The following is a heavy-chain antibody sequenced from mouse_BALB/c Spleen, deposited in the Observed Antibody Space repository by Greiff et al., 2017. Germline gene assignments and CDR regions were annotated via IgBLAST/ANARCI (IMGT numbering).Heavy chain of an antibody. CDR1: GFSLTSYG. V-gene: IGHV2-9*02. D-gene: IGHD2-14*01. CDR2: IWAGGST. Sequence: QVQLKESGPGLVAPSQSLSITCTVSGFSLTSYGVHWVRQPPGKGLEWLGVIWAGGSTNYNSALMSRLSISKDNSKSQVFLKMNSLQTDDTAMYYCARDDRYEFAYWGQGTLVTVSA. CDR3: ARDDRYEFAY. J-gene: IGHJ3*01.